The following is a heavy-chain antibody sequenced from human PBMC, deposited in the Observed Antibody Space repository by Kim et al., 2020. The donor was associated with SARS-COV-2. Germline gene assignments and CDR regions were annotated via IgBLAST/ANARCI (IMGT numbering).Heavy chain of an antibody. CDR3: ARVGLSGDITMIIGWYFDL. V-gene: IGHV1-69*13. Sequence: SVKVSCKASGGTFSSYAISWVRQAPGQGLEWMGGIIPIFGTANYAQKFQGRVTITADESTSTAYMELSSLRSEDTAVYYCARVGLSGDITMIIGWYFDLWGRGTLVTVSS. CDR2: IIPIFGTA. CDR1: GGTFSSYA. D-gene: IGHD3-22*01. J-gene: IGHJ2*01.